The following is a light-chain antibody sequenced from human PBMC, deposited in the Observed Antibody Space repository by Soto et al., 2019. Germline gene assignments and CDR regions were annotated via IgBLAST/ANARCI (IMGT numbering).Light chain of an antibody. CDR2: DAS. Sequence: DIQMTQSPSSLSASVWDRVTFTCQASQDISNYLSWYQHKLGKAPKLLVYDASDLESGLPGRFSESGSWTHFSLTITNLQPEDFATYFCQQYDSRPITFGQGTRM. V-gene: IGKV1-33*01. CDR3: QQYDSRPIT. J-gene: IGKJ5*01. CDR1: QDISNY.